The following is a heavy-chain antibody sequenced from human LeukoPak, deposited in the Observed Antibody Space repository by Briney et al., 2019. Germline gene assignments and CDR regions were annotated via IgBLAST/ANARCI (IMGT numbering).Heavy chain of an antibody. V-gene: IGHV5-51*01. Sequence: GESLKISCKGSRYSFTSYWIGWVRQMPGKGLEWMGIIYPGDSDTRYSPSFQGQVTISADKSISTAYLQWSSLKASDTAMYYCARLTGDIVVVPAALDYWGQGTLVTVSS. J-gene: IGHJ4*02. D-gene: IGHD2-2*01. CDR3: ARLTGDIVVVPAALDY. CDR2: IYPGDSDT. CDR1: RYSFTSYW.